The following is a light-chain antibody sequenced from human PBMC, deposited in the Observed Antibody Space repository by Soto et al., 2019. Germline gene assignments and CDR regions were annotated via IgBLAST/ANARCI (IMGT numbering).Light chain of an antibody. V-gene: IGKV3-20*01. Sequence: EIVLTQSPGSLSLSPGERATLSCRASQSVDSSFFAWYQKKPGQAPRLLIYGASTRATGIPDRFSGSGSGTDFTLTISRLAPEDFAVYYCQQYVSSVTFGQGTKVEIK. CDR1: QSVDSSF. CDR2: GAS. J-gene: IGKJ1*01. CDR3: QQYVSSVT.